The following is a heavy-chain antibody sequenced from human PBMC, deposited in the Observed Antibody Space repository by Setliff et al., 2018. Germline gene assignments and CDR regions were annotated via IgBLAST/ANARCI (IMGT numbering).Heavy chain of an antibody. D-gene: IGHD3-3*01. V-gene: IGHV4-61*05. Sequence: PSETLSLTCTVSGDSISSSRYYWAWIRQPPGKGLEFIGYVYYSGTTNYDPSLKSRVTMSVDTSKNQFSLKLSSVTAADTAVYYCARMSGFQYIDFWGNGTTVTVSS. CDR3: ARMSGFQYIDF. CDR1: GDSISSSRYY. J-gene: IGHJ6*03. CDR2: VYYSGTT.